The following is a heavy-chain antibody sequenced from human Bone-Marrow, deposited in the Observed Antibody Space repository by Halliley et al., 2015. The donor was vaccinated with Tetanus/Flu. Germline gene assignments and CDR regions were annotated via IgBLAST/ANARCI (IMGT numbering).Heavy chain of an antibody. CDR3: AREISGSLRGAFDY. CDR1: GFSVSNNY. D-gene: IGHD3-10*01. Sequence: SLRLSCAASGFSVSNNYMNWVRQAPGKGLEWVSLIYSDGTTYYADSVKGRFAISRDISKNTLSLQMNSLRADDTAVCYCAREISGSLRGAFDYWGQGTLVTVSS. J-gene: IGHJ4*02. V-gene: IGHV3-53*01. CDR2: IYSDGTT.